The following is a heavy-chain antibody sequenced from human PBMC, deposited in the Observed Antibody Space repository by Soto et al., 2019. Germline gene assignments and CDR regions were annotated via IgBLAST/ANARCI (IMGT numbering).Heavy chain of an antibody. V-gene: IGHV3-33*01. Sequence: GGSLRLSCAASGFTFSSYGMHWVRQAPGKGLEWVAVIWSDASNKYHGDSMGGRFTISRDNSKNTLYLQMNSLTAEDTAVYYCARDRTRAHFLDYWGQGTLVTVSS. J-gene: IGHJ4*02. D-gene: IGHD2-2*01. CDR2: IWSDASNK. CDR1: GFTFSSYG. CDR3: ARDRTRAHFLDY.